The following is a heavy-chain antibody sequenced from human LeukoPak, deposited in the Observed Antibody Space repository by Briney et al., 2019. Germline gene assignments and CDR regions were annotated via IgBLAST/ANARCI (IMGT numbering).Heavy chain of an antibody. CDR2: INPNSGGT. V-gene: IGHV1-2*02. CDR3: AFGAVSDAFDI. CDR1: GYTFTGYY. Sequence: ASVKVSCKASGYTFTGYYMHWVRQAPGQGLEWMGWINPNSGGTHYVQKFQGRVTMTRDTSISTAYMELSRLRSDDTAVYYCAFGAVSDAFDIWGQGTMVTVSS. D-gene: IGHD1-26*01. J-gene: IGHJ3*02.